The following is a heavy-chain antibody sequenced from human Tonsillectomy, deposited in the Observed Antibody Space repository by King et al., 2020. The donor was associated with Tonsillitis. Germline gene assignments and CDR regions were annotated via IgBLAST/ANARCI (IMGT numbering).Heavy chain of an antibody. Sequence: VQLVESGGGLIQPGGSLRLSCAASGFTFSSYSMNWVRQAPGKGLEWVSYISSSSSTIYYADSVKGRFTISRDNAKNSLYLQMNSLRDEDTAVYYCARDLWSSGWSDTFDYWGQGTLVTVSS. D-gene: IGHD6-19*01. J-gene: IGHJ4*02. CDR3: ARDLWSSGWSDTFDY. CDR2: ISSSSSTI. V-gene: IGHV3-48*02. CDR1: GFTFSSYS.